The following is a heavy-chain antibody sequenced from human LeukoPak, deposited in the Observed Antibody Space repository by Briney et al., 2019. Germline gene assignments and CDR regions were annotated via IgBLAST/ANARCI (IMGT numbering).Heavy chain of an antibody. CDR3: ARASIVGAILWDYYMDV. CDR2: ISSSSSYI. J-gene: IGHJ6*03. CDR1: GFTFSSYS. D-gene: IGHD1-26*01. Sequence: PGGSLRLSCAASGFTFSSYSMNRVRQAPGKGLEWVSSISSSSSYIYYADSVKGRFTISRDNAKNSLYLQMNSLRAEDTAVYYCARASIVGAILWDYYMDVWGKGTTVTVSS. V-gene: IGHV3-21*01.